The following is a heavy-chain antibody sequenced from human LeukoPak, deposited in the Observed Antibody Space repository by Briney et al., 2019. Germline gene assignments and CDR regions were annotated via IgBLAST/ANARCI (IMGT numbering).Heavy chain of an antibody. CDR3: ARGRGYNSFDY. Sequence: PSETLSLTCAVYGGSFSGYYWSWIRQPPGNGLEWIGEINHSGSTNYNPSLKSRVTISVDTSKNQFSLKLSSVTAADTAVYYCARGRGYNSFDYWGQGTLVTVSS. V-gene: IGHV4-34*01. CDR1: GGSFSGYY. J-gene: IGHJ4*02. D-gene: IGHD5-24*01. CDR2: INHSGST.